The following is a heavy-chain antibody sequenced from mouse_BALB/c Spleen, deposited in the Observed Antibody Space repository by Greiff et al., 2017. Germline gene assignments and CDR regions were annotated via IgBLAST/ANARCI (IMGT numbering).Heavy chain of an antibody. Sequence: VQLQESGAELAKPGASVKMSCKASGYTFTSYWMHWVKQRPGQGLEWIGYINPSTGYTEYNQKFKDKATLTADKSSSTAYMQLSSLTSEDSAVYYCARVRRREYFDYWGQGTTLTVSS. CDR2: INPSTGYT. J-gene: IGHJ2*01. CDR3: ARVRRREYFDY. V-gene: IGHV1-7*01. CDR1: GYTFTSYW.